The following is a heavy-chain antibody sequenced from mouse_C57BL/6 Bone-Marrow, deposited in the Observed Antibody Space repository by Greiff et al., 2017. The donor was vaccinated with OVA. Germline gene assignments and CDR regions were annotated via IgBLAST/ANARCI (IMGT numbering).Heavy chain of an antibody. CDR1: GYTFTSYT. J-gene: IGHJ4*01. D-gene: IGHD2-1*01. V-gene: IGHV1-4*01. CDR2: INPSSGYT. CDR3: ARHGKSWGDY. Sequence: QVHVKQSGAELARPGASVKMSCKASGYTFTSYTMHWVKQRPGQGLEWIGYINPSSGYTKYNQKFKDKATLTADKSSSTAYMQLSSLTSEDSAVYYCARHGKSWGDYWGQGTSVTVSS.